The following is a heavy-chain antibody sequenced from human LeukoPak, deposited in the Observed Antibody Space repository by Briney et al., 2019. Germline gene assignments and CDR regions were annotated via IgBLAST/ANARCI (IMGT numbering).Heavy chain of an antibody. D-gene: IGHD3-22*01. V-gene: IGHV3-30-3*01. CDR3: ARAPHYYDSSGYFY. CDR1: GFTFSSYA. CDR2: ISYDGSNK. J-gene: IGHJ4*02. Sequence: GGSLRLSCAASGFTFSSYAMHWVRQAPGKGLEWVAVISYDGSNKYYADSVKGRFTISRDNSKNPLYLQMNSLRAEDTAVYYCARAPHYYDSSGYFYWGQGTLVTVSS.